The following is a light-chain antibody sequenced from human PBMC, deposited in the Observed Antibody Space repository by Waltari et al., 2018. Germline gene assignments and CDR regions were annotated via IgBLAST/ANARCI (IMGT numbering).Light chain of an antibody. J-gene: IGLJ2*01. CDR3: CSYAGNSVI. CDR2: DVS. CDR1: SRDVGAYRY. Sequence: QSALTQPHSVSGSPGQAVNISCAGTSRDVGAYRYVSWYQQYPGKVPKLLIYDVSKRPPGVPGRFSGPKSGDTASLTISGLQAEDEADYHCCSYAGNSVIFGGGTHLTVL. V-gene: IGLV2-11*01.